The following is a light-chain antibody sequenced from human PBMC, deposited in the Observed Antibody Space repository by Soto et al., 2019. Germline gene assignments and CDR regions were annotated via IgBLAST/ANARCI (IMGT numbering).Light chain of an antibody. CDR2: EGS. CDR3: CSYAGSSTHV. V-gene: IGLV2-23*01. CDR1: SSDVGSYNF. Sequence: QSVLTRPASVSGSPGQSITISCTGTSSDVGSYNFVSWYQQHPGNAPKVMIYEGSKRPSGVSNRFSGSKSGNTASLTISGLRAEDEADYYCCSYAGSSTHVFGTGTKLTVL. J-gene: IGLJ1*01.